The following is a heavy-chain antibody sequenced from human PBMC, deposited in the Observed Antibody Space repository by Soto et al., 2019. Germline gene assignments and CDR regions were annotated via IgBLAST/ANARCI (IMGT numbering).Heavy chain of an antibody. J-gene: IGHJ6*02. Sequence: SETLSLTCTVSGGSISSYYWSWILQPPGKGLEWIGYMYNTGSTIYNPSLKSRVTISVDTSKNQFSLKLNSVTAADTAVYYCARDLWGYGGADCYPLDVWGQGTTVTVSS. V-gene: IGHV4-59*01. CDR1: GGSISSYY. D-gene: IGHD2-21*02. CDR2: MYNTGST. CDR3: ARDLWGYGGADCYPLDV.